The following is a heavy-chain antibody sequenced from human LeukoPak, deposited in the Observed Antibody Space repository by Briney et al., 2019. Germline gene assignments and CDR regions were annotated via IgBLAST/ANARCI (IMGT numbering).Heavy chain of an antibody. CDR1: GFTFSSYS. J-gene: IGHJ4*02. D-gene: IGHD6-19*01. CDR3: ARDRGSGWYLGY. V-gene: IGHV3-21*01. CDR2: ISSSSSYI. Sequence: GGSLRLSCAASGFTFSSYSMNWVRQAPGKGLEWVSSISSSSSYIYYADSVKGRITISRDNAKNSLYLQMNSLRAEDTAVYYCARDRGSGWYLGYWGQGTLVTVSS.